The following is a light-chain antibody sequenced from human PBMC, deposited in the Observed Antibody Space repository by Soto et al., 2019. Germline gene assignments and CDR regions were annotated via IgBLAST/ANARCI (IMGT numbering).Light chain of an antibody. J-gene: IGLJ1*01. Sequence: QSVLTQPPSASGTPGQRVTISCSGSSSNIGSNTVNWYQQLPGTAPKLLIFNNDQRPSWVPDRFSGSKSGTSASLAISGLQSEDEADYYCTAWDDSLKGYVFGTGTKVTVL. V-gene: IGLV1-44*01. CDR2: NND. CDR3: TAWDDSLKGYV. CDR1: SSNIGSNT.